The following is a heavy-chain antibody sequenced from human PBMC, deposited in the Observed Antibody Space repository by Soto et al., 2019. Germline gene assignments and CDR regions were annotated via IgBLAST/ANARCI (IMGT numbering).Heavy chain of an antibody. J-gene: IGHJ4*02. V-gene: IGHV4-31*03. CDR3: ASAERWQWYHVLFDY. D-gene: IGHD2-2*01. Sequence: QVQLQESGPGLVKPSQTLSLTCTVSGGSISSGGYYWSWIRQHPGKGLEWIGFIYYSGSTYYNPSLKIRVTRSVDTSKNQFSLKLSSVTAADTAVYYCASAERWQWYHVLFDYWGQGTLVTVSS. CDR2: IYYSGST. CDR1: GGSISSGGYY.